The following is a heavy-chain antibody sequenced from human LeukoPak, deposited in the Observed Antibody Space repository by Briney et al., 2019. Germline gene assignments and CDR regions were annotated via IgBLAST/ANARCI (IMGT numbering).Heavy chain of an antibody. CDR1: GYTLTELS. CDR2: FDPEDGET. CDR3: ATVRLGYCSGGSCFDP. Sequence: ASVKVSCKVSGYTLTELSMHWVRQAPGKGLEWMGGFDPEDGETIYAQKFQGRVTMTEDTSTDTAYMELSSLRSEDTAVYYCATVRLGYCSGGSCFDPWGQGTLVTVSS. D-gene: IGHD2-15*01. V-gene: IGHV1-24*01. J-gene: IGHJ5*02.